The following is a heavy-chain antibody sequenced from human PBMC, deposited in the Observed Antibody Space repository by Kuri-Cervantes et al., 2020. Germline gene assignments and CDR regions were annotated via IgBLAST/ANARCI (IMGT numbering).Heavy chain of an antibody. J-gene: IGHJ4*02. D-gene: IGHD6-19*01. Sequence: GESLKISCKGSGYSSTKYWIGWVRQMPGKGLEWMGIIYPGDSETRYSPSFQGQVTISADKSISTAYLQWSSLKASDTALYYCARQLQQWLVPLFDYWGQGTLVTVSS. CDR3: ARQLQQWLVPLFDY. CDR2: IYPGDSET. CDR1: GYSSTKYW. V-gene: IGHV5-51*01.